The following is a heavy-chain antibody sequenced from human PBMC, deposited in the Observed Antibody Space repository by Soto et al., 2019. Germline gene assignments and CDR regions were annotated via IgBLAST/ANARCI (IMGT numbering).Heavy chain of an antibody. Sequence: SETLSLTCAVYGGSFSGYYWSWIRQPPGKGLGWIGEINHSGSTNYNPSLKSRVTISVDTSKNQFSLKLSSVTAADTAVYYCAREGYCSGGSCYSRTLDYWGQGTLVTVSS. CDR1: GGSFSGYY. D-gene: IGHD2-15*01. CDR2: INHSGST. J-gene: IGHJ4*02. CDR3: AREGYCSGGSCYSRTLDY. V-gene: IGHV4-34*01.